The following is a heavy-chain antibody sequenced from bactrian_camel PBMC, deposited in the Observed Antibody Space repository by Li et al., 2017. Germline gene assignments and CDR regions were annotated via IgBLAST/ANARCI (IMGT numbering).Heavy chain of an antibody. D-gene: IGHD1*01. Sequence: DVQLVESGGGSVQTGGSLRLSCAASGYHHSACCLAWFRQAPGRAPAEREGIAAIRRGGGETWYADSVKGRFTISQDSAKITLYLQLDSLIADDTAKYYCVRDGWGYWGQGTQVTVS. J-gene: IGHJ4*01. CDR1: GYHHSACC. CDR3: VRDGWGY. CDR2: IRRGGGET. V-gene: IGHV3S31*01.